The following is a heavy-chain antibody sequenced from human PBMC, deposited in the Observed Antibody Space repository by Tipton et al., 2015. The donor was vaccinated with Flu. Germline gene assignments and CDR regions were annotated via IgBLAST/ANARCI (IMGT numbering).Heavy chain of an antibody. V-gene: IGHV3-21*04. CDR2: ISSFGDHI. D-gene: IGHD4-17*01. Sequence: SLRLSCVASGFTFSSYSMNWVRQTPGRGLEWVSSISSFGDHIFYADSVKGRFTISRDNAENSLYLEMHSLRGEDTALYFCVRDHGDPPRAFDLWGRGTMVTVSS. CDR3: VRDHGDPPRAFDL. CDR1: GFTFSSYS. J-gene: IGHJ3*01.